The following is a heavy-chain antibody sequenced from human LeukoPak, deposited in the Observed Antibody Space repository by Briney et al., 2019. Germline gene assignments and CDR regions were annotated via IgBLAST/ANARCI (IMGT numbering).Heavy chain of an antibody. D-gene: IGHD3-9*01. CDR2: FDPEDGET. V-gene: IGHV1-24*01. J-gene: IGHJ4*02. CDR1: GYTLTELP. CDR3: APRPRIRYFEGASDFDY. Sequence: ASVKVSCKVSGYTLTELPMHWVRQAPGKGLEWMGGFDPEDGETIYAQKFQGRVTMTEDTSTDTAYMELSSLRSEDTAVYYCAPRPRIRYFEGASDFDYWGQGTLVTVSS.